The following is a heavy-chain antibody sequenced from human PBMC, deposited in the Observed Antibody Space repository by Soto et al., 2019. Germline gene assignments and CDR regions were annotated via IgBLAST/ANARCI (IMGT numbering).Heavy chain of an antibody. J-gene: IGHJ4*02. V-gene: IGHV3-48*02. CDR1: GFTFSTFS. Sequence: EVQLVESGGDLVQPGGSLRLSCRASGFTFSTFSMNWVRQAPGKGLEWISYISISSSTIHYADSVKGRFTISRDNAKSSLYLQMDRLRDDDTAVYYCARDGATTGHWDYWGQGTLVTVSS. CDR2: ISISSSTI. CDR3: ARDGATTGHWDY. D-gene: IGHD1-26*01.